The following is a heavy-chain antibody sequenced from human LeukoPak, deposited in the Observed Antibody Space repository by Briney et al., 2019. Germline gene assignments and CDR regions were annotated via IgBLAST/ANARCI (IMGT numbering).Heavy chain of an antibody. Sequence: GASVKVSCKASGDTFSNYDISWVRQAPGQGLEWMGGIIPIFGTANYAQKFQGRVTITTDESTSTAYMELSSLRSEDTAVYYCARSTGAIFGVVNPYYYYYMDVWGKGTTVTVSS. J-gene: IGHJ6*03. CDR2: IIPIFGTA. D-gene: IGHD3-3*01. CDR3: ARSTGAIFGVVNPYYYYYMDV. CDR1: GDTFSNYD. V-gene: IGHV1-69*05.